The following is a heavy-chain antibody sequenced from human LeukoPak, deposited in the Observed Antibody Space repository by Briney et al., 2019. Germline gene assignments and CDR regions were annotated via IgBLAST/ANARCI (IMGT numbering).Heavy chain of an antibody. CDR2: IYNSGST. D-gene: IGHD2-21*02. J-gene: IGHJ4*02. CDR1: GGSISSGGYS. V-gene: IGHV4-30-4*07. CDR3: ARGWGPAYCGGDCHRHFDY. Sequence: SETLSLTCTVSGGSISSGGYSYNWIRQPPGKGLEWIGYIYNSGSTSYNPSLKSRVTMSVDTSKNQFSLKLTFVTAADTAVYYCARGWGPAYCGGDCHRHFDYWGQGALVTVSS.